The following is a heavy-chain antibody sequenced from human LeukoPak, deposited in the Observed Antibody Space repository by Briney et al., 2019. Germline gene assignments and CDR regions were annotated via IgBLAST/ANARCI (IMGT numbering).Heavy chain of an antibody. CDR1: GFTFSNYV. CDR3: AKAGYLHDTSGNYYYYDY. D-gene: IGHD3-22*01. V-gene: IGHV3-23*01. CDR2: ITGGAGT. Sequence: GGSLRLSCAASGFTFSNYVMSWVRQGPGKELEWVAAITGGAGTYYAASVKGRFTISRDNSKNTVFLQMNSLRAEDTAIYYCAKAGYLHDTSGNYYYYDYWGQGTRVTVSS. J-gene: IGHJ4*02.